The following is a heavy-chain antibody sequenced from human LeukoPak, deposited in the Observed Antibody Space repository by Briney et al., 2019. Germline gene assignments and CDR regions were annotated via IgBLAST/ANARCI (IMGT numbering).Heavy chain of an antibody. Sequence: ASVKVSCKASGYTFTSYGISWVRQAPGQGLEWMGGIIPIFGTANYAQKFQGRVTITADESTSTAYMELSSLRSEDTAVYYCAIWFGEFLYYFDYWGQGTLVTVSS. CDR3: AIWFGEFLYYFDY. CDR1: GYTFTSYG. J-gene: IGHJ4*02. V-gene: IGHV1-69*13. CDR2: IIPIFGTA. D-gene: IGHD3-10*01.